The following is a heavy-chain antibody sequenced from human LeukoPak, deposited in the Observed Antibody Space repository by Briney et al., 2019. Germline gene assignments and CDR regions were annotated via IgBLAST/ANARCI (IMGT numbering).Heavy chain of an antibody. V-gene: IGHV1-18*01. CDR1: GYTFTSYG. Sequence: GASVKVSCKASGYTFTSYGISWVRQAPGQGLEWMGWISAYNGNTNYAQKLQGRVTMTTDTSTSTAYMELRSLRSDDTAVYYCARAPGIAAAGLIATYYYYYMDVWGKGTTVTISS. D-gene: IGHD6-13*01. J-gene: IGHJ6*03. CDR3: ARAPGIAAAGLIATYYYYYMDV. CDR2: ISAYNGNT.